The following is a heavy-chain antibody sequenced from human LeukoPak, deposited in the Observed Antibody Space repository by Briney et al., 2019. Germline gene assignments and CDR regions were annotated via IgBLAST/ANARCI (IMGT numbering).Heavy chain of an antibody. CDR1: GFTFSSYT. J-gene: IGHJ4*02. Sequence: GGSLRLSCAASGFTFSSYTMSWVRQAPGKGLEWVSAISDSGGRTYYADPVEGRFTISRDNSKDTLYLEMNSLRAEDTAVYYCANLGGGTCPEGYWGQGTLVTVSS. D-gene: IGHD2-15*01. V-gene: IGHV3-23*01. CDR2: ISDSGGRT. CDR3: ANLGGGTCPEGY.